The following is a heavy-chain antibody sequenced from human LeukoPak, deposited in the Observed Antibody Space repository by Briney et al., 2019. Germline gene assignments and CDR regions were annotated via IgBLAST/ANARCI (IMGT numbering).Heavy chain of an antibody. CDR1: GFTFSSYV. J-gene: IGHJ6*02. CDR3: AKGGGCPLVYYHYGMDV. V-gene: IGHV3-23*01. D-gene: IGHD2-8*01. Sequence: PGGSLRLSCAASGFTFSSYVMSWVRQAPGKGLEWVSAIGDSGFSTLYVDSVKGRFTISRDNSKNTLSLQMNSLRAEDTAVYYCAKGGGCPLVYYHYGMDVWGQGTTVTVSS. CDR2: IGDSGFST.